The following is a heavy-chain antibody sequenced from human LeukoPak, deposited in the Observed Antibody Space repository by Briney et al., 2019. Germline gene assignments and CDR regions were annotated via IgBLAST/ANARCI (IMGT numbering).Heavy chain of an antibody. V-gene: IGHV1-18*01. CDR2: ISAYNGNT. CDR3: ARDCSSTSCYYPPAAFDI. Sequence: ASVKVSCKASGGTFSSYAISWVRQAPGQGLEWMGWISAYNGNTNYAQKLQGRVTMTTDASTGTAYMELRSLRSDDTAVYYCARDCSSTSCYYPPAAFDIWGQGTMVTVSS. CDR1: GGTFSSYA. J-gene: IGHJ3*02. D-gene: IGHD2-2*01.